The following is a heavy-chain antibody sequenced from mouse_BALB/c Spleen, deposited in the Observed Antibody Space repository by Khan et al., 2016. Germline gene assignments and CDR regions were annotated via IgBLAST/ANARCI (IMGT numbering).Heavy chain of an antibody. V-gene: IGHV3-2*02. CDR1: GYSITSDYA. Sequence: EVQLQESGPGLVKPSQSLSLTCTVTGYSITSDYAWNWIRQFPGNKLEWMGYISYSGSTSYNPSLKSRISITRDTFKNQFFLQLNSGTTEDTATYYCARAPPRWYFDVWGAGTTVTVSS. CDR2: ISYSGST. J-gene: IGHJ1*01. CDR3: ARAPPRWYFDV.